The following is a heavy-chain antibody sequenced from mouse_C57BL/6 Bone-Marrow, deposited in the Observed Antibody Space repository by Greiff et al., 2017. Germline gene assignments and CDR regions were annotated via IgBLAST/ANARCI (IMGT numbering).Heavy chain of an antibody. Sequence: QVQLQQPGAELVRPGTSVKLSCKASGYTFTSYWMHWVKQRPGQGLEWIGVIDPSDSYTNYNQKFKGKATLTVDTSSSTAYMPLSSLTSEDYAVYYCARLLAYWGQGTLVTVSA. CDR1: GYTFTSYW. J-gene: IGHJ3*01. CDR2: IDPSDSYT. CDR3: ARLLAY. V-gene: IGHV1-59*01.